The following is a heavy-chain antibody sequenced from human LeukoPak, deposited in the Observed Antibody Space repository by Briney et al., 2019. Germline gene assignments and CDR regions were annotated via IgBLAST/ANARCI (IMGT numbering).Heavy chain of an antibody. Sequence: GASVKVSCKVSGYTLTELSMHWVRQAPGKGLEWMGGFDPEDGETIYAQKFQGRVTMTEDTSTDTAYMELSSLRSEDTAVYYCATGYSSGWHPYYFDYWGQGTLVTVSS. CDR3: ATGYSSGWHPYYFDY. CDR1: GYTLTELS. J-gene: IGHJ4*02. V-gene: IGHV1-24*01. CDR2: FDPEDGET. D-gene: IGHD6-19*01.